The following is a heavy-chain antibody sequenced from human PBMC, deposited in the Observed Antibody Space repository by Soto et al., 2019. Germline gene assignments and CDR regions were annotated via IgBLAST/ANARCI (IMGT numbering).Heavy chain of an antibody. CDR2: IKSKTDGGTT. CDR3: TTVVRRQQLSYYYYYGMDV. D-gene: IGHD6-13*01. V-gene: IGHV3-15*07. CDR1: GFTFSNAW. Sequence: GGSLRLSCAASGFTFSNAWMNWVRQAPGKGLEWVGRIKSKTDGGTTDYAAPVKGRFTISRDDSKNTLYLQMNSLKTEDTAVYYCTTVVRRQQLSYYYYYGMDVWGQGTTVTVSS. J-gene: IGHJ6*02.